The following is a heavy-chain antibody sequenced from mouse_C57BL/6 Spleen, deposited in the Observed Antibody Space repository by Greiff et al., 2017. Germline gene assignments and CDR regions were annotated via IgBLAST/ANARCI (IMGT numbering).Heavy chain of an antibody. CDR2: IDPETGGT. J-gene: IGHJ4*01. Sequence: VKLMESGAELVRPGASVTLSCKASGYTFTDYEMHWVKQTPVHGLEWIGAIDPETGGTAYNQKFKGKAILTADKSSSTAYMELRSLPSEDSAVYYCTRGRDVDYAMDYWGQGTSVTVSS. D-gene: IGHD3-3*01. V-gene: IGHV1-15*01. CDR1: GYTFTDYE. CDR3: TRGRDVDYAMDY.